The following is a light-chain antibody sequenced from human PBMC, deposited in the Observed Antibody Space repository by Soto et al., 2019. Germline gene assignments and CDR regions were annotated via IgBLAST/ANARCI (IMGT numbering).Light chain of an antibody. CDR2: EIS. CDR1: QSLVHSDGNTY. V-gene: IGKV2-24*01. CDR3: MQATETVIT. Sequence: DILMTQTPLSSPVTLGQPASISCTSSQSLVHSDGNTYLNWLHQRPGQPPRLLIYEISKRFSGVPDRFGGSGAGTNFTLKISRVEAEDVGVYYCMQATETVITFGQGTRLEIK. J-gene: IGKJ5*01.